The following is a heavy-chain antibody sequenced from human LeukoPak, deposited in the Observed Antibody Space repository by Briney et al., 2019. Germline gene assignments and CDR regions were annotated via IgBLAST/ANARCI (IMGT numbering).Heavy chain of an antibody. D-gene: IGHD1-26*01. CDR2: IKQDGSET. CDR1: GYTFSIYW. Sequence: GGSLRLSCAASGYTFSIYWMNWVRQAPGKGLEWVASIKQDGSETSYMESVQGRLTISRENDMKFLYLQLGSVRAEDTAVYYCTRENSGSLSLEYWGQGTLVTVSS. J-gene: IGHJ4*02. V-gene: IGHV3-7*01. CDR3: TRENSGSLSLEY.